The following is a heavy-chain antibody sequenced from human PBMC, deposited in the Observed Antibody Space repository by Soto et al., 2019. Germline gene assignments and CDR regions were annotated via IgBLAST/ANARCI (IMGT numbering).Heavy chain of an antibody. CDR2: INHSGIT. Sequence: SETLSLTCTVSGGSFSGYFWTWIRQPPGKGLEWLAEINHSGITNYNPSVESRVSMSVDTSKNQFSLRLYSVTAADTAVYYCVRGNYNYNSRYFDYWGQGNLVTVSS. CDR1: GGSFSGYF. V-gene: IGHV4-34*01. D-gene: IGHD1-7*01. J-gene: IGHJ4*02. CDR3: VRGNYNYNSRYFDY.